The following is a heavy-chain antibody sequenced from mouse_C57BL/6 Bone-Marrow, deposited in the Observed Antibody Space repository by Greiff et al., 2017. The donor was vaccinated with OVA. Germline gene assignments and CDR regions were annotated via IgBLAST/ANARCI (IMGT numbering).Heavy chain of an antibody. CDR3: AREGTYYSNCYAMDY. Sequence: QVQLQQPGAELVRPGSSVKLSCKASGYTFTSYWMDWVKQRPGQGLEWIGNIYPSDSATHYNQKFKDKATLPVDKSSSTAYMQLSSLTSEDSAVYYGAREGTYYSNCYAMDYWGQGTSVTVSS. CDR1: GYTFTSYW. V-gene: IGHV1-61*01. CDR2: IYPSDSAT. J-gene: IGHJ4*01. D-gene: IGHD2-5*01.